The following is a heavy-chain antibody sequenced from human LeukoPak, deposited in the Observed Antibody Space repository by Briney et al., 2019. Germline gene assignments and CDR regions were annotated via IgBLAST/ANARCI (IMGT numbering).Heavy chain of an antibody. CDR2: IYTSGST. D-gene: IGHD1-26*01. V-gene: IGHV4-4*07. J-gene: IGHJ4*02. Sequence: SETLSLTCTVSGGSISSYYWSWIRQPAGKGLEWLGRIYTSGSTNYNPSLKSRVTMSVDTSKNQFSLNLSSVTAADTAVYYCVRENSENSRRGLDYWGQGTLVTVSS. CDR1: GGSISSYY. CDR3: VRENSENSRRGLDY.